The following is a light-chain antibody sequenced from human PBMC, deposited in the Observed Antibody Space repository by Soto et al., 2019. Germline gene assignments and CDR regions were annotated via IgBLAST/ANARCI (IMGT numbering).Light chain of an antibody. J-gene: IGLJ1*01. Sequence: QSVLTQPASLSWSPGQSITISCTGTSSDVGGYKYVSWYQLHPGKAPKLMIYEVSNRPSGISNRFSASKSGNTASLTISGLQAEDEADYYCFSYTSSTAYVFGTGTKVTVL. CDR2: EVS. CDR3: FSYTSSTAYV. V-gene: IGLV2-14*01. CDR1: SSDVGGYKY.